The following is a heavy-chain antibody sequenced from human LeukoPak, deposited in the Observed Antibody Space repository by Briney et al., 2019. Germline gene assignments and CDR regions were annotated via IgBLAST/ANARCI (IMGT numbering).Heavy chain of an antibody. Sequence: PGGSLRLSCAASGFTFSNYGMDWVRQAPGKGLEWVSYISSRSSSIYYADSVKGRFTISRDNAKNSLFLQMNSLRAEDTAVYYCARGGAARPDYWGQGTLVTVSS. CDR2: ISSRSSSI. CDR1: GFTFSNYG. V-gene: IGHV3-48*01. J-gene: IGHJ4*02. D-gene: IGHD6-6*01. CDR3: ARGGAARPDY.